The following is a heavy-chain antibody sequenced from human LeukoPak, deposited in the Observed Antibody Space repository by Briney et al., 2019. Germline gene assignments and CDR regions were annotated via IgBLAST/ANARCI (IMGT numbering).Heavy chain of an antibody. CDR2: IYYSGST. CDR1: GGSLSRYY. J-gene: IGHJ6*03. D-gene: IGHD1-7*01. Sequence: SETLSLTCTVSGGSLSRYYWSWIRQPPGKGLEWIGYIYYSGSTNYNPSLKSRVTISVDTSKNQFSLKLSSVTAADTAVYYCARGYNWNYGHYYYYMDVWGKGTTVTVSS. V-gene: IGHV4-59*01. CDR3: ARGYNWNYGHYYYYMDV.